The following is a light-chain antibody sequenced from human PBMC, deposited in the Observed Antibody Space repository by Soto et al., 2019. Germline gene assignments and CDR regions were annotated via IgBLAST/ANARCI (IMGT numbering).Light chain of an antibody. J-gene: IGLJ1*01. CDR3: KSYAGSNTYV. CDR1: KSDIGVYDF. CDR2: EVV. V-gene: IGLV2-8*01. Sequence: QSALTQPPSASGSPGQSVTISCTGTKSDIGVYDFVSWYQHHPGKAPRLIIYEVVQRPSGVPDRFSGSKSGNTASLTVSGLQDADEDAYFCKSYAGSNTYVFGSGTKLTVL.